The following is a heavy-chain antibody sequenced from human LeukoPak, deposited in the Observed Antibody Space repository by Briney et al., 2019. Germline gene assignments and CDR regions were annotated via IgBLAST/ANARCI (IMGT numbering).Heavy chain of an antibody. V-gene: IGHV4-30-2*01. CDR2: IYHSGST. CDR1: GGSISSGGYY. Sequence: PSQTLSLTCTVSGGSISSGGYYWRWIRQPPGKGLEWIGYIYHSGSTYYNPSLKSRVTISVDRSKNQFSLKLSSVTAADTAVYYCASTGARSSSDYWGQGTLVTVSS. D-gene: IGHD1-26*01. CDR3: ASTGARSSSDY. J-gene: IGHJ4*02.